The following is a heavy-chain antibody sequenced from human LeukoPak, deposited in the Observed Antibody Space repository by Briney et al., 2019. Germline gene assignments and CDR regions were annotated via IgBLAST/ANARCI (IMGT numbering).Heavy chain of an antibody. CDR1: GFTVSSNY. Sequence: PGGSLRLSCAASGFTVSSNYMSWVRQAPGKGLEWVSVIYSGGSTYYADSVKGRFTISRDNSKNTLYLQMNSLRAEDTAVYYCAKAPAGFWSGYYKSGMDVWGQGTTVTVSS. V-gene: IGHV3-53*01. D-gene: IGHD3-3*01. J-gene: IGHJ6*02. CDR2: IYSGGST. CDR3: AKAPAGFWSGYYKSGMDV.